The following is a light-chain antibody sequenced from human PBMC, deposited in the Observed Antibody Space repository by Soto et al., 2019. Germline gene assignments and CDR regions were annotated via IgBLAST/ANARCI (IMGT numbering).Light chain of an antibody. CDR3: CSYAGTFTFL. CDR2: EGS. J-gene: IGLJ2*01. CDR1: SSDVGSYNL. V-gene: IGLV2-23*03. Sequence: QPVLTQPASVSGSPGQSITISCTGTSSDVGSYNLVSWYQQHPGKAPKLIIYEGSKRPSGVSNRFSGSKSGSTASLTISGLQTEDEADYYCCSYAGTFTFLFGGGTKLTVL.